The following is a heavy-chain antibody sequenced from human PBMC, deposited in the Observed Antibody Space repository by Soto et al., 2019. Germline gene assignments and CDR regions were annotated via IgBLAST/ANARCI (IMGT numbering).Heavy chain of an antibody. D-gene: IGHD2-15*01. CDR1: GFTFNYYW. V-gene: IGHV3-74*01. Sequence: EVQLVESEGGLVQRGGSLRLSCAASGFTFNYYWMHWVRQAPGQGLVWVSHIHSDGSTTTYADSVKGRFTSSRDNAKNTLYLQMNSLRAEDTAVYYCVRCDKGGFDLWGQGTTVTVSS. CDR3: VRCDKGGFDL. J-gene: IGHJ3*01. CDR2: IHSDGSTT.